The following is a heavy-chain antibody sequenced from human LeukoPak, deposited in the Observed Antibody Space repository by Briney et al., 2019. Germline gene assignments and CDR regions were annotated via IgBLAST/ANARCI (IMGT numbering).Heavy chain of an antibody. J-gene: IGHJ4*02. V-gene: IGHV3-30*02. CDR1: GFTFSSYG. Sequence: GGSLXLSCVASGFTFSSYGMHWVRQAPGKGLEWVAFIRYDGSNKYYADSVKGRFTISRDNSKNTLYLQMNSLRAEDTAVYYCAKDQRHFGVVRPYYFDYWGQGTLVTVSS. D-gene: IGHD3-3*01. CDR3: AKDQRHFGVVRPYYFDY. CDR2: IRYDGSNK.